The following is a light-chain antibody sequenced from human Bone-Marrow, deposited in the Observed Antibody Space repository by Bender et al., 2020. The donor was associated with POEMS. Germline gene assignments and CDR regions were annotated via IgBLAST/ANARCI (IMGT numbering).Light chain of an antibody. CDR1: NSDVGGYNY. J-gene: IGLJ3*02. Sequence: QSALTQPASVSGSPGQSITISCTGTNSDVGGYNYVSWYQQHPGKAPKLMIYDVSNRPSGVPDRFSGSKAGTSASLAISGLQSEDEADYYCAAWEDSLNGWVFGGGTKLTVL. V-gene: IGLV2-14*03. CDR2: DVS. CDR3: AAWEDSLNGWV.